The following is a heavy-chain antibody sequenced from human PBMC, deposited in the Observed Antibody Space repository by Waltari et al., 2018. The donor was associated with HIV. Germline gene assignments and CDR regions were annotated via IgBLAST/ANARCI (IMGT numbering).Heavy chain of an antibody. CDR1: GYTLTNYG. V-gene: IGHV1-18*01. J-gene: IGHJ3*02. D-gene: IGHD3-10*01. CDR3: AGVFCSGCFEPGREDSFDI. Sequence: QVQLVQSGAEVKKPGASVKVSCKASGYTLTNYGMSWLGPAPGQSLEWMGWITGYGGNTKYGQSFQDRVSVTRETSTSTVYMELRGLTAGDTGIYYWAGVFCSGCFEPGREDSFDIWGQGTEVTVSS. CDR2: ITGYGGNT.